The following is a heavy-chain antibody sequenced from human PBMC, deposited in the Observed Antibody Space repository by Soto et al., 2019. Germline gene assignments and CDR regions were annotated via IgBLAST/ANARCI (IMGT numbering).Heavy chain of an antibody. CDR3: ARVHRRDGYNAPIDY. V-gene: IGHV1-69*12. J-gene: IGHJ4*02. CDR1: GGTFSSYA. CDR2: IIPIFGTA. Sequence: QVQLVQSGAEVKKPGSSVKVSCKASGGTFSSYAISWVRQAPGQGLEWMGGIIPIFGTANYAQKFQGRVTSXXDXSXXTAYMELSSLRSEDTAVYYCARVHRRDGYNAPIDYWGQGTLVTVSS. D-gene: IGHD5-12*01.